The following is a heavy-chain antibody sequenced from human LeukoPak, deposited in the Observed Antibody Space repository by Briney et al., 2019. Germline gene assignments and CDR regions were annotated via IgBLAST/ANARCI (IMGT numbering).Heavy chain of an antibody. CDR3: AKDLGYDFWSGCTRDAFDI. Sequence: PGGSLRLSCAASGFTFSSYGMHWVRQAPGKGLEWVAVISYDGSNKYYADSVKGRFTISRDNSKNTLYLQMNSLRAEDTAVYYCAKDLGYDFWSGCTRDAFDIWGQGTMVTVSS. CDR2: ISYDGSNK. J-gene: IGHJ3*02. V-gene: IGHV3-30*18. D-gene: IGHD3-3*01. CDR1: GFTFSSYG.